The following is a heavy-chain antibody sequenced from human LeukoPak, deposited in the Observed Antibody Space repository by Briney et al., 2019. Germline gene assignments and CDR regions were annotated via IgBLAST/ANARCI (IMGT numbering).Heavy chain of an antibody. V-gene: IGHV4-59*01. J-gene: IGHJ6*02. CDR2: IYYSGST. Sequence: SETLSLTCTVSGGSISSYYWSWIRQPPGKGLEWIGYIYYSGSTNYNPSLKSRVTISVDTSKNQFSLKLSSVTAADTAVYYCATYSSSWYPSYYYGMDVWGQGTTVTVSS. D-gene: IGHD6-13*01. CDR3: ATYSSSWYPSYYYGMDV. CDR1: GGSISSYY.